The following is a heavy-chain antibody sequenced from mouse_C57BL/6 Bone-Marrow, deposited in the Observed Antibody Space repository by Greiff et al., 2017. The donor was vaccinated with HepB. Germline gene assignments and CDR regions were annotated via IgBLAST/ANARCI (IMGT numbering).Heavy chain of an antibody. Sequence: QVTLKESGPGILQPSQTLSLTCSFSGFSLSTFGMGVGWIRQPSGKGLEWLAHIWWDDDKFYNSALKSRLTISKDTSKNQVFLKIANVDTTDTATYYCARSPGVIHYDYPGYFDYWGQGTTLTVSS. CDR2: IWWDDDK. V-gene: IGHV8-8*01. CDR3: ARSPGVIHYDYPGYFDY. D-gene: IGHD2-4*01. CDR1: GFSLSTFGMG. J-gene: IGHJ2*01.